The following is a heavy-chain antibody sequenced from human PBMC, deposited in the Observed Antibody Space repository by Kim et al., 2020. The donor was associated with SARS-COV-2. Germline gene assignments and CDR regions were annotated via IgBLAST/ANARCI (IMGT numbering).Heavy chain of an antibody. CDR2: LSDDAVDK. D-gene: IGHD3-3*01. CDR3: ARDRHGVGGFDY. Sequence: GGSLRLSCAVSGFTFKNYAMNWVRQAPGKGLEWVAILSDDAVDKYYADSVRGRFTISRDTSKNTLYLEMNSLKPDDTAIYYCARDRHGVGGFDYWGQGSLVTVSS. V-gene: IGHV3-30*04. J-gene: IGHJ4*02. CDR1: GFTFKNYA.